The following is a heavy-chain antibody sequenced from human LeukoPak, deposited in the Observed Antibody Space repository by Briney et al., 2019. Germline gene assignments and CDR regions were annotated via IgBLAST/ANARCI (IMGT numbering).Heavy chain of an antibody. Sequence: ASVKVSCKASGGTFSSYAISGVRQAPGQGLEWMGGIIPIFGTANYAQKFQGRVTITADESTSTAYMELSSLRSEDTAVYYCAREENTAMVLRPWGQGTLVTVSS. CDR3: AREENTAMVLRP. D-gene: IGHD5-18*01. CDR1: GGTFSSYA. J-gene: IGHJ5*02. V-gene: IGHV1-69*13. CDR2: IIPIFGTA.